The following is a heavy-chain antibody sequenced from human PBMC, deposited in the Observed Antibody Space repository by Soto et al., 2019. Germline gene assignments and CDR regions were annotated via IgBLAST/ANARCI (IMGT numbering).Heavy chain of an antibody. CDR3: AGDIRSGSYRFDY. J-gene: IGHJ4*02. CDR1: GGSISSYY. Sequence: SETLSLTCTVSGGSISSYYWSWIRQPPGKGLEWIGYIYNSGSTNYNPSLKSRVTISVDTSKNQFSLKLSSVTAADTAVYYCAGDIRSGSYRFDYWGQGTLVT. CDR2: IYNSGST. D-gene: IGHD1-26*01. V-gene: IGHV4-59*08.